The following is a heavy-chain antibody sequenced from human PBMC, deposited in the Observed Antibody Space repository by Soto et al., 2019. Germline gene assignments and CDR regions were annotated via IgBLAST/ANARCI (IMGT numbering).Heavy chain of an antibody. J-gene: IGHJ6*02. D-gene: IGHD3-16*01. V-gene: IGHV3-33*01. Sequence: GGSLRLSCAASGFTFSSYGMHWVRQAPGKGLEWVAVIWYDGSNKYYADSVKGRFTISRDNSKNTLYLQMNSLRAEDTAVYYCARELWGAYYYYYGMDVWGQGTTVTVSS. CDR2: IWYDGSNK. CDR3: ARELWGAYYYYYGMDV. CDR1: GFTFSSYG.